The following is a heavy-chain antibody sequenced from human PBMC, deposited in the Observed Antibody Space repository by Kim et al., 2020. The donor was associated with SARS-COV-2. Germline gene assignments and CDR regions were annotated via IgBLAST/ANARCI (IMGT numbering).Heavy chain of an antibody. D-gene: IGHD6-13*01. V-gene: IGHV3-33*01. Sequence: KYYGESVTGRFTISRDMSKNTLYLQMNSLRADDTAVYYCARDTAAATPVEYWGQGTLVTVSS. CDR2: K. J-gene: IGHJ4*02. CDR3: ARDTAAATPVEY.